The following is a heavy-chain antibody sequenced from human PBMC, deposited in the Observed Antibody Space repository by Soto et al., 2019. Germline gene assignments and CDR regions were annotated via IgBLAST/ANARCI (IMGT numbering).Heavy chain of an antibody. Sequence: WGSLRLSCAASGFTFSSYAMHWVRQAPGKGLEWVAVISYDGSNKYYADSVKGRFTISRDNSKNTLYLQMNSLRAEDTAVYYFGKDYYCDSSGYYPSAFYYYYGMAVRGQGTTVTV. V-gene: IGHV3-30-3*01. CDR1: GFTFSSYA. CDR3: GKDYYCDSSGYYPSAFYYYYGMAV. CDR2: ISYDGSNK. J-gene: IGHJ6*02. D-gene: IGHD3-22*01.